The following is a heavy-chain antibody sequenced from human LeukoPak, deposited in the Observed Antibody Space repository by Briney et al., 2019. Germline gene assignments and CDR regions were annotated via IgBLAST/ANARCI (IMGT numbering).Heavy chain of an antibody. Sequence: GALRLPCSAPGINFSRYAMARVRQGPGQGPEGVAVISYDGSNKYYADSVKGRFTISRDNSKNTLYLQMNSLRAEDTAVYYCARYFSAGSYFDYWGQGTLVTVSS. J-gene: IGHJ4*02. CDR1: GINFSRYA. CDR3: ARYFSAGSYFDY. V-gene: IGHV3-30*04. CDR2: ISYDGSNK. D-gene: IGHD6-13*01.